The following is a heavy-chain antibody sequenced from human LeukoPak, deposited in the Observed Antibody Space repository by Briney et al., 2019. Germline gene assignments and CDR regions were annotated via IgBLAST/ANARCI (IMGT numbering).Heavy chain of an antibody. J-gene: IGHJ3*02. D-gene: IGHD3-10*01. CDR3: ARDGADREDVFDI. Sequence: ASVKVSCKASGYTFTRYYIQWVRQAPGQGPEWMGIINPTAGTTIYAQRFQGRVTMTRDMSTSTVHMEISSLRSEDTAAYYCARDGADREDVFDIWGQGTMVIVSS. CDR1: GYTFTRYY. V-gene: IGHV1-46*01. CDR2: INPTAGTT.